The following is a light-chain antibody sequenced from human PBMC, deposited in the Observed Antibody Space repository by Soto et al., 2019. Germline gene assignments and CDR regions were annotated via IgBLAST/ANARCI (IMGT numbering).Light chain of an antibody. CDR2: EVS. J-gene: IGLJ1*01. CDR3: SSYTRSSTRDV. Sequence: QSALTQPASVSGSPGQSIPISCAGTSSDIGSYNDVCWYQQQPGNTPKVMIYEVSTRPSGVSNRFSGSKSGNTASLTISALQAEYVAVYYSSSYTRSSTRDVVGSGPKVNV. V-gene: IGLV2-14*01. CDR1: SSDIGSYND.